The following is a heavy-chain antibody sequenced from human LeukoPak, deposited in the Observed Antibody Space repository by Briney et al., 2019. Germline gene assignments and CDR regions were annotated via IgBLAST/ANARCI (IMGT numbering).Heavy chain of an antibody. CDR3: ARVYLAAAGVRDGFYFDY. Sequence: SETLSLTCTVSGGSISSYYWSWIRQPPGKGLEWIGYIYYSGSTNYNPSLKSRVTISVDTSKNQFSLKLSSVTAADTAVYYCARVYLAAAGVRDGFYFDYWGQGTLVTVSS. CDR2: IYYSGST. CDR1: GGSISSYY. J-gene: IGHJ4*02. D-gene: IGHD6-13*01. V-gene: IGHV4-59*01.